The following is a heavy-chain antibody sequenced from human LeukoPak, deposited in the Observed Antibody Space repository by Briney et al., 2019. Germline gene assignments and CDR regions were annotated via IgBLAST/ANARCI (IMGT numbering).Heavy chain of an antibody. J-gene: IGHJ6*02. CDR1: GGSISTYY. CDR2: IYYSGST. CDR3: ARHETYYYGMDV. V-gene: IGHV4-59*08. Sequence: SETLSLTCTVSGGSISTYYWSWIRQSPGKGLERIGYIYYSGSTNYNPSLKSRVTISVDTSKNQFSLKLSSVTAADTAVYYCARHETYYYGMDVWGQGTTVTVSS.